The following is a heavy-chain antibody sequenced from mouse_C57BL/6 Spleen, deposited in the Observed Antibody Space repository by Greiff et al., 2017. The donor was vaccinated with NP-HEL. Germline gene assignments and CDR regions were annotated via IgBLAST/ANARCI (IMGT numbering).Heavy chain of an antibody. D-gene: IGHD2-5*01. CDR2: IDPSDSYT. CDR3: ARRKSNQGDFEV. CDR1: GYTFTSYW. V-gene: IGHV1-50*01. J-gene: IGHJ1*03. Sequence: VQLQQPGAELVKPGASVKLSCKASGYTFTSYWMQWVKQRPGQGLEWIGEIDPSDSYTNYNQKFKGKATLTVDTSSSTAYMQLSSLTSEDSAVDYCARRKSNQGDFEVWGTGTTVTVSS.